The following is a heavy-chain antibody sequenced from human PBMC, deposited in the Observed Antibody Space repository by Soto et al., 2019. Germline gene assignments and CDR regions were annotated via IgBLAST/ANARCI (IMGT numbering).Heavy chain of an antibody. D-gene: IGHD3-22*01. J-gene: IGHJ4*02. V-gene: IGHV4-30-4*01. Sequence: SETLSLTCTVSGGSISSGDYYWSWIRQPPGKGLEWIGYIYYSGSTYYHPSLKSRVTISVDTSKNQCSLKLSSVTAADTAVYYCARVIGHVYYEDYWGQGTLATVSS. CDR3: ARVIGHVYYEDY. CDR2: IYYSGST. CDR1: GGSISSGDYY.